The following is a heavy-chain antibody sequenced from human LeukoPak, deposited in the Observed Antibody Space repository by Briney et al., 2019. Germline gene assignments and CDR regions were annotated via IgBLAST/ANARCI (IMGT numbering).Heavy chain of an antibody. J-gene: IGHJ4*02. V-gene: IGHV4-30-4*07. CDR3: ARLAKSSSWYGPYYFDY. Sequence: PSETLSLTCAVSGGSISSGGYSWSWIRQPPGKGLEWIGYIYYSGSTYYNPSLKSRVTISVDTSKNQFSLKLSSVTAADTAGYXCARLAKSSSWYGPYYFDYWGQGTLVTVSS. CDR1: GGSISSGGYS. CDR2: IYYSGST. D-gene: IGHD6-13*01.